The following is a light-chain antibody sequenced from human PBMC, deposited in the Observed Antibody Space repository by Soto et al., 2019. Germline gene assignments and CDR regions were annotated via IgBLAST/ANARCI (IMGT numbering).Light chain of an antibody. Sequence: EVVMTPSPATLSVSPRDIATLSFRAGQSVSSNLASYQQKPGQAPRLIIYGISTRATGIPASFSGSGSGTEFTLTISSLQSEDFAVYYCQQYNKWPGTVGQGTKVDI. J-gene: IGKJ1*01. CDR3: QQYNKWPGT. CDR1: QSVSSN. CDR2: GIS. V-gene: IGKV3-15*01.